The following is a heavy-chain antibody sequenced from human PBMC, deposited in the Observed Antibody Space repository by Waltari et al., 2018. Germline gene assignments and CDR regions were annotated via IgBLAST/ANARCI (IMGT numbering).Heavy chain of an antibody. V-gene: IGHV3-9*01. D-gene: IGHD3-22*01. CDR1: GFRFDESA. CDR3: VKGHYYDNNGYFDY. Sequence: EVQLVESGGSLVQPGRSLRLSCSASGFRFDESAMHWVRQSPGKGLGWVSGIKFNSDKIKYADSVKGRFTISRDNAKNSLYLQINSLRAEDTALYYCVKGHYYDNNGYFDYWGQGTLVTVSS. J-gene: IGHJ4*02. CDR2: IKFNSDKI.